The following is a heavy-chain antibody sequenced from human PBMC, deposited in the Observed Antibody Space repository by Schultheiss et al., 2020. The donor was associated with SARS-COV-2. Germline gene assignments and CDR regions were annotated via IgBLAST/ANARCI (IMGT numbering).Heavy chain of an antibody. V-gene: IGHV3-48*01. CDR3: ARGSAGRVLYGMDV. J-gene: IGHJ6*02. Sequence: GGSLRLSCAASGFTFSKHSMNWVRQAPGKGLEWVSYISSSSSAIYYADSVRGRFTISRDNSKNTLYLQMNSLRAEDTAVYYCARGSAGRVLYGMDVWGQGTTVTVSS. D-gene: IGHD1-26*01. CDR1: GFTFSKHS. CDR2: ISSSSSAI.